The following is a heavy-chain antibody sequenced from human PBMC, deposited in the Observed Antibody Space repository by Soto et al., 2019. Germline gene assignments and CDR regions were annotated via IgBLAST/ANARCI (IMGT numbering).Heavy chain of an antibody. CDR1: GGSISSSSYY. CDR3: ARRDIVVVPAAMWPYFDY. D-gene: IGHD2-2*01. Sequence: SETLSLTCTVSGGSISSSSYYWGWIRQPPGKGLEWIGSIYYSGSTYYNPSLKSRVTISVDTSKNQFSLKLSSVTAADTAVYYCARRDIVVVPAAMWPYFDYWGQGTLVTVSS. CDR2: IYYSGST. J-gene: IGHJ4*02. V-gene: IGHV4-39*01.